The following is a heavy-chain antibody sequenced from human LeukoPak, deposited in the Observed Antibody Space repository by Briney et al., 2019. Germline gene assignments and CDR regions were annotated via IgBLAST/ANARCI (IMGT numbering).Heavy chain of an antibody. Sequence: GTLSLTCTVSGGSIISYYWSWIRQPPGKGLEWIGYIYYSGSTNYNPSLKSRVTISVDTSKNQFSLKLSSVTAADTAVYYCARGHGGVPYYFDYWGQGTLVTVSS. CDR2: IYYSGST. D-gene: IGHD3-16*01. J-gene: IGHJ4*02. V-gene: IGHV4-59*01. CDR3: ARGHGGVPYYFDY. CDR1: GGSIISYY.